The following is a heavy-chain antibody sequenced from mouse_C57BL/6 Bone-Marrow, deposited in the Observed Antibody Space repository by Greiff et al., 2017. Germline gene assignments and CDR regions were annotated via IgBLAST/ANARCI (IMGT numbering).Heavy chain of an antibody. CDR1: GFTFSDYY. D-gene: IGHD2-12*01. CDR2: ISNGGGST. V-gene: IGHV5-12*01. CDR3: ARDRGYYRFAY. Sequence: EVNVVESGGGLVQPGGSLKLSCAASGFTFSDYYMYWVRQTPEKRLEWVAYISNGGGSTYYPDTVKGRFTISRDNAKNTLYLQMSRLKSEDTAMYYCARDRGYYRFAYWGQGTLVTVSA. J-gene: IGHJ3*01.